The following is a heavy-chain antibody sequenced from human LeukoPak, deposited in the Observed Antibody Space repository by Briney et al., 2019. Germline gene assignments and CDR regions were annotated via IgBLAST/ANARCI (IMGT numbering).Heavy chain of an antibody. Sequence: PGGSLRLSCVVSGLTFSSFAMSWVRQAPGKGLEWVSAISGSGGSTYYVDSVKGRITISRDNSKNTLYLQMNSLRAEDTAIYYCARARTSWAGYFDYWGQGTLVTVS. D-gene: IGHD2-15*01. V-gene: IGHV3-23*01. CDR3: ARARTSWAGYFDY. J-gene: IGHJ4*02. CDR2: ISGSGGST. CDR1: GLTFSSFA.